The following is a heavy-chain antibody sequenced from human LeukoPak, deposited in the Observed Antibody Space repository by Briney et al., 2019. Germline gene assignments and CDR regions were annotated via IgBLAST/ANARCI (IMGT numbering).Heavy chain of an antibody. CDR1: GFTFSSYS. CDR3: ARERWFYP. V-gene: IGHV3-21*01. Sequence: GGSLRLSCAASGFTFSSYSMNWVSQPPGEGLEGGSSISSSSSYIYYAGSVKGRLTISRDNAKSSLYLQMNIRRAEDTAVYYCARERWFYPWGQGTLVTVSS. J-gene: IGHJ5*02. CDR2: ISSSSSYI.